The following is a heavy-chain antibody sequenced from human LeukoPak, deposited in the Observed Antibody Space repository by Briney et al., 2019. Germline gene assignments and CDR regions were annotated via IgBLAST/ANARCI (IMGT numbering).Heavy chain of an antibody. J-gene: IGHJ5*02. CDR2: ISYDGSNK. D-gene: IGHD2-2*02. V-gene: IGHV3-30-3*01. CDR1: GFTFSSYA. CDR3: ARDYDGEIVPAAIPVFPFDP. Sequence: GRSLRLSCAASGFTFSSYAMRWVRQAPGKGLEWVAVISYDGSNKYYADSVKSRFTISRDNSKNTLYLQMDSLRAEDTAVYYCARDYDGEIVPAAIPVFPFDPWGQGTLVTVSS.